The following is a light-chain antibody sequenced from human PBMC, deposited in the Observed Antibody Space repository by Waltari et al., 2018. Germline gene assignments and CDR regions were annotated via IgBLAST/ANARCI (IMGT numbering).Light chain of an antibody. CDR2: AAS. Sequence: DIQLTQSPSFLSASVGDRVTITCRASQGISSYLAWYQQKPSKAPKLLIYAASTLQSGVPSRFSGSGSATEFTLTISSLQPEDYATSYCQQRNSYPRYTFGQGTKLEI. V-gene: IGKV1-9*01. CDR3: QQRNSYPRYT. CDR1: QGISSY. J-gene: IGKJ2*01.